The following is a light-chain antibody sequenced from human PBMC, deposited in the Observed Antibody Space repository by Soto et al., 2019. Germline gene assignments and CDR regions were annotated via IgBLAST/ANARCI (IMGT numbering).Light chain of an antibody. Sequence: DVQITECPGSLWSSLCNIVIITCRASQSISTYLNWYQKKPGKAPNLLIYDASRLQSGVPSRFSGSGGGTDFTLSLSRVQPEDFATYFCQQSYMDPITFGQGTRLEIK. CDR2: DAS. V-gene: IGKV1-39*01. J-gene: IGKJ5*01. CDR3: QQSYMDPIT. CDR1: QSISTY.